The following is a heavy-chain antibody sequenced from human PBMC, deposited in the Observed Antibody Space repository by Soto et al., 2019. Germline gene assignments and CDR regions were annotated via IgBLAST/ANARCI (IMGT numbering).Heavy chain of an antibody. D-gene: IGHD2-2*01. J-gene: IGHJ4*02. CDR2: ISGSGGST. CDR3: AKDRQGYCSSTSCYAFGY. Sequence: GGSLRLSCAASGFTFSSYAMSWVRQAPGKGLEWVSAISGSGGSTYYADSVKGRFTISRDNSKNTLYLQMNSLRAEDTAVYYCAKDRQGYCSSTSCYAFGYWGQGTLVTVSS. CDR1: GFTFSSYA. V-gene: IGHV3-23*01.